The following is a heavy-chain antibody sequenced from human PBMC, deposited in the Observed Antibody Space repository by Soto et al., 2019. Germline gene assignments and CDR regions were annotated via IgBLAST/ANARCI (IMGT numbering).Heavy chain of an antibody. CDR3: ASYQYCSVFTCFGYPDA. J-gene: IGHJ6*03. CDR2: IIPILGIT. D-gene: IGHD2-15*01. CDR1: GDTFITHS. Sequence: QVQLLQSGSLLKRPGSSVKISCQASGDTFITHSLTWVRQAPGQGPEWVGRIIPILGITDYAQKFQGRVTPAADKSPTAAYLVFGSLASEDTAIYYCASYQYCSVFTCFGYPDAWGTRTPLIV. V-gene: IGHV1-69*02.